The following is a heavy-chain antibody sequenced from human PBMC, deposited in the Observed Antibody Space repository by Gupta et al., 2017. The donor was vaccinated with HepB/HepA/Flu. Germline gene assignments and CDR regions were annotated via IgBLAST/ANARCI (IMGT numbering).Heavy chain of an antibody. CDR2: IWYDGSNK. J-gene: IGHJ5*02. CDR1: GFTFSSYG. CDR3: ARDIEVVPAATRAYNWFDP. V-gene: IGHV3-33*01. D-gene: IGHD2-2*01. Sequence: QVQLVESGGGVVQPGRSLRPSCAASGFTFSSYGMHWVRQAPGKGLEWVAVIWYDGSNKYYADSVKGRFTISRDNSKNTLYLQMNSLRAEDTAVYYCARDIEVVPAATRAYNWFDPWGQGTLVTVSS.